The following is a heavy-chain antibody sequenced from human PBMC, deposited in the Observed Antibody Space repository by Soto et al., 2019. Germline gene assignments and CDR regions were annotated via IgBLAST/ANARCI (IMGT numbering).Heavy chain of an antibody. D-gene: IGHD3-22*01. CDR2: IYWDDDK. V-gene: IGHV2-5*02. J-gene: IGHJ4*02. CDR3: ATSSGYDRDFDY. CDR1: GFSLSTSGVG. Sequence: QITLKESGPTLVNPTQTLTLTCTFSGFSLSTSGVGVGWIRQPPGKALEWLALIYWDDDKRYSPSLKSRLTITTDTSKNQVVLTMTNMDPVDTATYYCATSSGYDRDFDYWGQGTLVTVSS.